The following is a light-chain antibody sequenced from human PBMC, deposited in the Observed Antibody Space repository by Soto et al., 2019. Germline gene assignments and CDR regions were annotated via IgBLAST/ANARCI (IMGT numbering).Light chain of an antibody. CDR3: LQDYRYPLT. J-gene: IGKJ4*01. V-gene: IGKV1-6*01. CDR2: AAS. Sequence: AIQMTQSPSSLSASVGDRVTLTCRASQGIRNDLGWYQQKPGKAPKVLIYAASTLQSGVPSRFSGSGFGTDFTLTISSLQPDDFATYYCLQDYRYPLTFGGWTKVEI. CDR1: QGIRND.